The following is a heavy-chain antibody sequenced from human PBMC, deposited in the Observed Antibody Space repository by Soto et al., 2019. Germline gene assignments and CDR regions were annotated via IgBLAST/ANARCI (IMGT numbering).Heavy chain of an antibody. Sequence: QVQLVESGGGVVQPGRSLRLSCAASGFTFGNFGIHWVRQAPGKGLEWVADISSDGSRKFYADSVKGRFTISRDNSKNTRYRQMNSLRTEDTAVYFCARGCSGGTNCFYFDFWGQGILVTVSS. D-gene: IGHD6-13*01. CDR3: ARGCSGGTNCFYFDF. V-gene: IGHV3-30*03. CDR2: ISSDGSRK. CDR1: GFTFGNFG. J-gene: IGHJ4*02.